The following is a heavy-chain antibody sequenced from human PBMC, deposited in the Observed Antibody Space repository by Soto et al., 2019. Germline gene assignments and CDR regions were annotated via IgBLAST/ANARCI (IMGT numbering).Heavy chain of an antibody. CDR2: RIPIQRRA. V-gene: IGHV1-69*02. CDR3: SKSLVLVDHADTDV. Sequence: QVQLVQSGAEVRKPGSSVKVSCEASGGSFISYIFTWVRQATGQGLEWMGRRIPIQRRADYVLKFQDSVTIAADRSTPTVYMELRSLRTEDTALYFCSKSLVLVDHADTDVWGKGAPVTVDS. J-gene: IGHJ6*04. D-gene: IGHD3-16*01. CDR1: GGSFISYI.